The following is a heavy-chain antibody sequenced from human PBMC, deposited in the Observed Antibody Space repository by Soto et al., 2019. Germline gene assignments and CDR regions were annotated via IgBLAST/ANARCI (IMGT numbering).Heavy chain of an antibody. V-gene: IGHV4-39*01. D-gene: IGHD6-19*01. J-gene: IGHJ5*02. CDR3: ARQNEVAGSWGNTWFDP. CDR1: GGSISSSSYY. CDR2: IYYSGST. Sequence: SETLSLTCTVSGGSISSSSYYWGWIRQPPGKGLEWIGSIYYSGSTYYNPSLKSRVTISVDTSKNQFSLKLSSVTAADTAVYYCARQNEVAGSWGNTWFDPWGQGTLVTVSS.